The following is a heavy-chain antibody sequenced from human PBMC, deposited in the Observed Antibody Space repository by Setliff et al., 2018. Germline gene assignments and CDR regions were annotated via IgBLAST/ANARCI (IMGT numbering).Heavy chain of an antibody. V-gene: IGHV1-69*05. D-gene: IGHD5-18*01. Sequence: SVKVSCKASGGSFSSYGITWVRQAPGQGLEWMGGTIPMFGTTNYAQKFQGRVTIITDKSTSTAYMELSSLRSEDTAVYFCAREGVDTRSSTDYRYYMDVWGKGTTVTVSS. J-gene: IGHJ6*03. CDR1: GGSFSSYG. CDR3: AREGVDTRSSTDYRYYMDV. CDR2: TIPMFGTT.